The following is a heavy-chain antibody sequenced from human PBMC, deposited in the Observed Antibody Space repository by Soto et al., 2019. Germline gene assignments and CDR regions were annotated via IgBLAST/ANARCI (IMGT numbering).Heavy chain of an antibody. CDR3: ARVDTGYCSGGSCSLGQGFDY. J-gene: IGHJ4*02. Sequence: SETLSLTCTVSGGSISSYYWSWIRQPPGKGLEWIGYIYYSGSTNYNPSLKSRVTISVDTSKNQFSLKLSSVTAADTAVYYCARVDTGYCSGGSCSLGQGFDYWGQGTLVTVSS. CDR1: GGSISSYY. D-gene: IGHD2-15*01. V-gene: IGHV4-59*01. CDR2: IYYSGST.